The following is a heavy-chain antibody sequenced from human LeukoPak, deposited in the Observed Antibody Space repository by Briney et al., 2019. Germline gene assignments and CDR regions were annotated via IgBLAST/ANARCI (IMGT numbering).Heavy chain of an antibody. CDR1: GYNFVNYG. V-gene: IGHV1-18*01. Sequence: ASVKVSCKASGYNFVNYGMSWVRQAPGQGLEWMGWVSVYKGNTQYAQKFQDRVTMTTDTSTSTVYMEFRGLESDDTAVYYCAIDRSVNDHWGQGTLVTVSS. J-gene: IGHJ4*02. CDR2: VSVYKGNT. D-gene: IGHD3-3*01. CDR3: AIDRSVNDH.